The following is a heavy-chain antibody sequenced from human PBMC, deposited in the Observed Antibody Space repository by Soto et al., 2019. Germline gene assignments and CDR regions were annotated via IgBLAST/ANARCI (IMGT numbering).Heavy chain of an antibody. J-gene: IGHJ6*02. V-gene: IGHV4-31*03. CDR2: IYYSGST. D-gene: IGHD3-3*01. CDR3: ARDQYYDFWSGSNYGMDV. CDR1: GGSISSGGYY. Sequence: SETLSLTCTVSGGSISSGGYYWSWIRQHPGKGLEWIGYIYYSGSTYYNPSLKSRVTISVDTSKNQFSLKLSSVTAADTAVYYCARDQYYDFWSGSNYGMDVWGQGTTVTSP.